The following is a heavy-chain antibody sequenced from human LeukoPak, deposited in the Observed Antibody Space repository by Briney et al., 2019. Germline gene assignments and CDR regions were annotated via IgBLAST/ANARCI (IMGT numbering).Heavy chain of an antibody. CDR2: INHSGST. D-gene: IGHD2-2*01. Sequence: PSKTLSLTCAVYGGSFSGYYWSWIRQPPGKGLEWIGEINHSGSTNYNPSLKSRVTISVDTSKNQFSLKLSSVTAADTAVYYCARYCSSTSCSDYYFDYWGQGTLVTVSS. CDR1: GGSFSGYY. V-gene: IGHV4-34*01. CDR3: ARYCSSTSCSDYYFDY. J-gene: IGHJ4*02.